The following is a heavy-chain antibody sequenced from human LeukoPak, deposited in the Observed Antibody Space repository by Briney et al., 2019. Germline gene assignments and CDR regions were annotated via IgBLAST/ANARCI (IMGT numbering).Heavy chain of an antibody. J-gene: IGHJ2*01. CDR1: GGSISSSSYY. CDR2: IYYSGST. D-gene: IGHD3-22*01. V-gene: IGHV4-39*01. CDR3: ARRIYGSSGYYLDWYFDL. Sequence: SETLSLTCTVSGGSISSSSYYWGWIRQPPGKGLEWIGSIYYSGSTYYNPSLKSRVTISVDTSENQFSLKLSSVTAADTAVYYCARRIYGSSGYYLDWYFDLWGRGTLVTVSS.